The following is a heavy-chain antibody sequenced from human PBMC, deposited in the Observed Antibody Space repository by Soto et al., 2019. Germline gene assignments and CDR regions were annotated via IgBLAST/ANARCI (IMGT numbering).Heavy chain of an antibody. D-gene: IGHD2-21*01. Sequence: ASVKVSCKASDYTFTSYGISWVRQAPGQGLEWMGWISAYNGNTNYAQKLQGRVTMTTATSRSTAYMELRSLRSDDTAVYYCAISPSPDWVQTGGGYHYYYYGMDVWGQGTTVTVSS. J-gene: IGHJ6*02. V-gene: IGHV1-18*04. CDR1: DYTFTSYG. CDR2: ISAYNGNT. CDR3: AISPSPDWVQTGGGYHYYYYGMDV.